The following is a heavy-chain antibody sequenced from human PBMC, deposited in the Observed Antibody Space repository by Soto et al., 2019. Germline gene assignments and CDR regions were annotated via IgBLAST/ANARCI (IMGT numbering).Heavy chain of an antibody. J-gene: IGHJ6*02. Sequence: GASVKVSCKASGETFTSSDINWVRQATGQGLEWMGWMNPNSGNTDYAQKFQGRVTMTRNTSISTAYMELSSLRSEDTAVYYCARRGYSSSWYYFYYYGMDVWGQGTTVTVS. V-gene: IGHV1-8*01. CDR3: ARRGYSSSWYYFYYYGMDV. CDR2: MNPNSGNT. D-gene: IGHD6-13*01. CDR1: GETFTSSD.